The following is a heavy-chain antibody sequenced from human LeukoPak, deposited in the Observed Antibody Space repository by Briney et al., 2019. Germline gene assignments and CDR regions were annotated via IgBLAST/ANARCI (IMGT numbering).Heavy chain of an antibody. D-gene: IGHD4-23*01. CDR2: ISGSGGST. J-gene: IGHJ4*02. CDR1: GFTFSSYA. V-gene: IGHV3-23*01. CDR3: AKGGSTVVTYYFDY. Sequence: GGSLRLSCAASGFTFSSYAMSWVRQAPGKGLEWVSAISGSGGSTYYADSVKGRFTVSRDNSKYTLYLQMNSLRAEDTAVYYCAKGGSTVVTYYFDYWGQGTLVTVSS.